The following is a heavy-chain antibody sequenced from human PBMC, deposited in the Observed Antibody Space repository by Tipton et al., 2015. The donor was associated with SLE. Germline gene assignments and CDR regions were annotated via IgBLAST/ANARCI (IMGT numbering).Heavy chain of an antibody. CDR2: IKQDGSEI. D-gene: IGHD1-26*01. J-gene: IGHJ4*02. CDR1: GLTFSSYW. Sequence: GSLRLSCAGSGLTFSSYWMSWIRQAPGKGLEWVAQIKQDGSEIYYVDSVKGRFTISRDNAKNSPYLQMDSLRAEDTAVYYCSNWEESNKWGQGTLVTVSS. V-gene: IGHV3-7*01. CDR3: SNWEESNK.